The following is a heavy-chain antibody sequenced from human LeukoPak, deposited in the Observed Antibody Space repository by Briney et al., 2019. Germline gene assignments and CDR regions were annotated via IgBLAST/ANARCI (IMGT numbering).Heavy chain of an antibody. CDR3: ARVAEAAAFDY. V-gene: IGHV3-7*01. CDR1: GFTFSTYW. CDR2: IKQDGSEK. Sequence: LPGGSLRLSCAASGFTFSTYWMSWVRQAPGKGLEWVANIKQDGSEKYYVDSVKGRFTISRDNAKNSLYLQMNSLRAEDTAVYYCARVAEAAAFDYWGQGTLVTVSS. J-gene: IGHJ4*02. D-gene: IGHD6-13*01.